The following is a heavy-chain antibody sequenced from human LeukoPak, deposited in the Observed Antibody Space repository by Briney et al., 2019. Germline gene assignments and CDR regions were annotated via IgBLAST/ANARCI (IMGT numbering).Heavy chain of an antibody. CDR1: DGSITNYD. CDR3: ATGYGDFRVEGRYFYS. Sequence: SETLSLTCTVSDGSITNYDWSWVRQPPGKGLEFIGHVHYNGTTNYNPSLRSRVTISIDTSKKHFFLKLKSVTAADTAVYYCATGYGDFRVEGRYFYSWGQGTLVTVSS. V-gene: IGHV4-59*01. CDR2: VHYNGTT. J-gene: IGHJ4*02. D-gene: IGHD4-17*01.